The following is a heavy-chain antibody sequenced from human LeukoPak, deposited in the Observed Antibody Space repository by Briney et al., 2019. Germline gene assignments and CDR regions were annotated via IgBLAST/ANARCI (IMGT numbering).Heavy chain of an antibody. CDR2: IIPIFGTA. D-gene: IGHD6-13*01. Sequence: ASVKVSCKASGGTFSSYAISWVRQAPGQGLEWMGGIIPIFGTANYAQKFQGRVTITTDESTSTAYMELSSLRSEDTVVYYCARAGTKPHDAFDIWGQGTMVTVS. J-gene: IGHJ3*02. V-gene: IGHV1-69*05. CDR3: ARAGTKPHDAFDI. CDR1: GGTFSSYA.